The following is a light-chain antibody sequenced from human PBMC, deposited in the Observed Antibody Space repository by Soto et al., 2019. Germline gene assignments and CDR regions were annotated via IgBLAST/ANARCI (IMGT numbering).Light chain of an antibody. CDR1: RSSIGSNT. CDR3: AAWDASLGGFYV. V-gene: IGLV1-44*01. Sequence: QAVVTQPPSASGTPGQRVTISCSGSRSSIGSNTLNWYQHLPGTAPKLLIYSNNHRPSGVPDRFSASKTGASASLAISGLQSEDEGDYYCAAWDASLGGFYVFGTGTKLTVL. CDR2: SNN. J-gene: IGLJ1*01.